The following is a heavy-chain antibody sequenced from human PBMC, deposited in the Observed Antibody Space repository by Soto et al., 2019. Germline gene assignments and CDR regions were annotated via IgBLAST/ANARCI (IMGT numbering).Heavy chain of an antibody. D-gene: IGHD2-2*01. V-gene: IGHV1-3*01. CDR2: INAGNGNT. Sequence: QVQLVQSGAEVKKPGASVKVSCKASGYTFTSYAMHWVCQAPGQRLEWMGWINAGNGNTKYSQKFQGRVTITRDTSASTAYMELSSLRSEDTAVYYCARGGRDIVVVPAAIPYYFDYWGQGTLVTVSS. CDR1: GYTFTSYA. CDR3: ARGGRDIVVVPAAIPYYFDY. J-gene: IGHJ4*02.